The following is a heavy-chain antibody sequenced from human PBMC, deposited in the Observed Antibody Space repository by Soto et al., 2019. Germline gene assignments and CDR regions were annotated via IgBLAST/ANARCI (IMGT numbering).Heavy chain of an antibody. CDR1: GYTFTSYY. Sequence: ASVKVSCKASGYTFTSYYMHWVRQAPGQGLEWMGIINPSGGSTSYAQKFQGRVTMARDTSTSTVYMELSSLRSEDTAVYYCARDRVADIVATFFREVVFYGMDVWGQGTTVTVSS. CDR3: ARDRVADIVATFFREVVFYGMDV. D-gene: IGHD5-12*01. CDR2: INPSGGST. J-gene: IGHJ6*02. V-gene: IGHV1-46*03.